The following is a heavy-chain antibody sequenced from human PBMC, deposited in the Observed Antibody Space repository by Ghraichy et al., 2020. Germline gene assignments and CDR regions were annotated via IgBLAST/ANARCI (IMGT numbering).Heavy chain of an antibody. J-gene: IGHJ4*02. V-gene: IGHV3-23*01. D-gene: IGHD2-15*01. CDR1: GFTFSSYA. Sequence: GGSLRLSCAASGFTFSSYAMSWVRQAPGKVLEWVSAISGSGGSTYYADSVKGRFTISRDNSKNTLYLQMNSLRAEDTAVYYCAKYCSGGSCYVGIDYWGQGTLVTVSS. CDR3: AKYCSGGSCYVGIDY. CDR2: ISGSGGST.